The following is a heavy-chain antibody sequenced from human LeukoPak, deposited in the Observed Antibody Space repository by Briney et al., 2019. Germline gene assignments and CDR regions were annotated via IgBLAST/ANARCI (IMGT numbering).Heavy chain of an antibody. V-gene: IGHV3-9*01. CDR2: ISWNSGSI. Sequence: PGGSPRLSCAASGFTFDNYAMHWVRQAPGKGLEWVSGISWNSGSIGYADSVKGRFTISRDNAKNSLYLQMNSLRAEDTALYFCAKDTFGGLYAFDIWGQGTMVTVSS. J-gene: IGHJ3*02. CDR1: GFTFDNYA. CDR3: AKDTFGGLYAFDI. D-gene: IGHD3-16*01.